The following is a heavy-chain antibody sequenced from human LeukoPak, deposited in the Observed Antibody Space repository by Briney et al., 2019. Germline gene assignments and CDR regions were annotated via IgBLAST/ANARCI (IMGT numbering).Heavy chain of an antibody. J-gene: IGHJ6*03. V-gene: IGHV1-69*05. CDR1: GGTFSSYA. CDR2: IIPIFGTA. CDR3: ARVTLRFLEWLPKREYYYMNV. D-gene: IGHD3-3*01. Sequence: SVKVSCKASGGTFSSYAISWVRQAPGQGLEWMGGIIPIFGTANYAQKFQGRVTITTDESTSTAYMELSSLRSEDTAVYYCARVTLRFLEWLPKREYYYMNVWGKGTTVTVSS.